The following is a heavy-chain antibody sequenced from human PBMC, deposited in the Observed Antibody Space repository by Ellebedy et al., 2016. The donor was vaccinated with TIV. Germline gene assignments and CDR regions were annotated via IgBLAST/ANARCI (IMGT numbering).Heavy chain of an antibody. Sequence: GESLKISCAASGFTFSSNWMSWVRQTPGKGLEWVAYIKQDGSEKYYVDSVKGRFTISRDNAKNSLYLQMSSLRAEDTAVYYCARGRSFNWGQGTLVTVSS. CDR3: ARGRSFN. CDR1: GFTFSSNW. CDR2: IKQDGSEK. J-gene: IGHJ4*02. D-gene: IGHD3-10*01. V-gene: IGHV3-7*03.